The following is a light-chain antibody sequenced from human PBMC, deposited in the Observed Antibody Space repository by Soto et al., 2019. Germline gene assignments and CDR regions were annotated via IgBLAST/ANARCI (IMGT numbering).Light chain of an antibody. CDR2: AAS. CDR1: RTISRY. CDR3: QQSYGTPNT. Sequence: DIQMTQSPSSLSASVGDRVTITCRAGRTISRYLKWYQQKPGKAPKLLIYAASTLQSGVPSRFSGSGSGTDFTLTVSRLQPEDFATYYCQQSYGTPNTFGPGTKVDIK. V-gene: IGKV1-39*01. J-gene: IGKJ3*01.